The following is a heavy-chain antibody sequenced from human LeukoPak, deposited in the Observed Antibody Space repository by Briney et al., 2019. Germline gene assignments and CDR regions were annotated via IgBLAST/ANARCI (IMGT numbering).Heavy chain of an antibody. CDR2: ISSSSSYI. Sequence: GGSLRLSCAASGFTFSSYSMNWVRQAPGKGLEWVSSISSSSSYIYYADSVKGRFTISRDNSKNTLYLQMNSLRAEDTAVYYCAKGPIVVVPAGPFDYWGQGTLVTVSS. D-gene: IGHD2-2*01. CDR3: AKGPIVVVPAGPFDY. V-gene: IGHV3-21*04. CDR1: GFTFSSYS. J-gene: IGHJ4*02.